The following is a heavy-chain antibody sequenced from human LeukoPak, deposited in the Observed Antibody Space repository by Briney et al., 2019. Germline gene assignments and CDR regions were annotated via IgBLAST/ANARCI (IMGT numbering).Heavy chain of an antibody. CDR3: ARGGVLRFLEWLPVAPEGFDP. Sequence: SETLSLTCAVYGGSFSGYYWSWIRQPPGKGLEWIGEINHSGSTNYNPSLKSRVTISVDTSKNQFSLKLSSVTAADTALYYCARGGVLRFLEWLPVAPEGFDPWGQGTLVTVSS. CDR1: GGSFSGYY. J-gene: IGHJ5*02. CDR2: INHSGST. D-gene: IGHD3-3*01. V-gene: IGHV4-34*01.